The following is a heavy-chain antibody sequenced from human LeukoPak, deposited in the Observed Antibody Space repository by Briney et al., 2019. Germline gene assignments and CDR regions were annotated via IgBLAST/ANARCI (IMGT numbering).Heavy chain of an antibody. CDR1: GYGFTSYW. J-gene: IGHJ5*02. Sequence: GESLKISCKGSGYGFTSYWIGWVRQMPGKDLEWMGIIYPGDSDTRYSPSFQGQVTISADKSISTAYLQWSSLKASDTAMYYCARALSITIFGVVHEFDPWGQGTLVTVSS. D-gene: IGHD3-3*01. CDR2: IYPGDSDT. CDR3: ARALSITIFGVVHEFDP. V-gene: IGHV5-51*01.